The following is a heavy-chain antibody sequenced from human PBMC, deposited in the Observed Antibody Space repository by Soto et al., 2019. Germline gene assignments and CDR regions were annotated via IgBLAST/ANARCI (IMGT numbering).Heavy chain of an antibody. Sequence: SETLSLTCTVSGGSSGGYDGSWIRQPPGKGLEWIGYIYESGSTNSNPSLQSRVTISVDTSKNQFYLNLSPVTAADTATYYCARARITLVREIIKYNMDIWGQGTTVTVSS. CDR1: GGSSGGYD. CDR2: IYESGST. V-gene: IGHV4-59*01. CDR3: ARARITLVREIIKYNMDI. D-gene: IGHD3-10*01. J-gene: IGHJ6*02.